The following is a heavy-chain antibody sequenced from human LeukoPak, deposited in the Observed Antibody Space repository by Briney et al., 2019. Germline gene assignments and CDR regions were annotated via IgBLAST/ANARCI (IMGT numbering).Heavy chain of an antibody. CDR3: ARDLRLTYYYYMDV. CDR1: GFTFDDYD. D-gene: IGHD3-16*01. J-gene: IGHJ6*03. CDR2: INWNGGST. V-gene: IGHV3-20*04. Sequence: GGSLRLSCAASGFTFDDYDMSCVRQAPGKGLEWVSGINWNGGSTGYVDSVKGRFTISRDNAKNSLYLQMNSLRAEDTALYYCARDLRLTYYYYMDVWGKGTTVTVSS.